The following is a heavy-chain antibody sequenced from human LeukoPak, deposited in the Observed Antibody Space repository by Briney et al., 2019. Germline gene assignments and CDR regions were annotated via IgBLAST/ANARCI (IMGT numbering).Heavy chain of an antibody. V-gene: IGHV4-39*07. Sequence: SETLSLTCTVSGGSISSTNYYWGWIRQPPGKGLEWIGSIYNSGSTYYNPSLKSRVIVSLDTSKNQFSLRLTSVTAADTAVYYCARPKRYYYDSTYYFDYWGQGTLVTVSS. CDR2: IYNSGST. J-gene: IGHJ4*02. D-gene: IGHD3-22*01. CDR1: GGSISSTNYY. CDR3: ARPKRYYYDSTYYFDY.